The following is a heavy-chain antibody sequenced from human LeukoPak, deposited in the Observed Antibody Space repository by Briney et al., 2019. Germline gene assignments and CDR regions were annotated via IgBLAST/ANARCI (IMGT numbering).Heavy chain of an antibody. J-gene: IGHJ4*02. CDR3: ATRPIDFWSGYHFDY. CDR1: GFTFDDYA. CDR2: ISWNSGSI. Sequence: GGSLRLSCAASGFTFDDYAMHWVRQAPGKGLEWVSGISWNSGSIGYADSVKGRFTISRDNAKNSLYLQMNSLRAEDTAVYYCATRPIDFWSGYHFDYWGQGTLVTVSS. D-gene: IGHD3-3*01. V-gene: IGHV3-9*01.